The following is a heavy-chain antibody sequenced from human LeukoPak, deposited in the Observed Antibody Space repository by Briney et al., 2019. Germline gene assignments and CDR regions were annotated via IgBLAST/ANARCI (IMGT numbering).Heavy chain of an antibody. CDR3: ARDQRDCGAKYYYYYGMDV. D-gene: IGHD2-21*02. CDR2: INHSGST. Sequence: PSETLSLTCAVYGGSFSGYYWSWIRQPPGKGLEWIGEINHSGSTNYNPSLKSRVTISVDTSKNQFSLKLSSVTAADTAVYYCARDQRDCGAKYYYYYGMDVWGQGTTVTVSS. J-gene: IGHJ6*02. CDR1: GGSFSGYY. V-gene: IGHV4-34*01.